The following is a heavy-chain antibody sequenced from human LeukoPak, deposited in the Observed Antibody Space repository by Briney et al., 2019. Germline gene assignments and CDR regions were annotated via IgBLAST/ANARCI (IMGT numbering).Heavy chain of an antibody. D-gene: IGHD1-1*01. V-gene: IGHV3-30*18. CDR2: IAYDGSNK. CDR3: AKEKAIATINYGLDV. J-gene: IGHJ6*02. Sequence: GGSLRLSCAASGFLFDTYGMLWVRQAPGTGLEWVAVIAYDGSNKVYADSVKGRFTISRDNSKNTLYLQMNSLRGEDTAVYYCAKEKAIATINYGLDVWGQGTTVTVSS. CDR1: GFLFDTYG.